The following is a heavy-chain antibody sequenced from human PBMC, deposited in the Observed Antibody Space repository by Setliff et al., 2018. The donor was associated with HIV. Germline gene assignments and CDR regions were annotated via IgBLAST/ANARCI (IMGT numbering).Heavy chain of an antibody. V-gene: IGHV4-39*07. CDR2: IYHTGST. CDR1: GGSINSTSYY. D-gene: IGHD4-17*01. Sequence: SETLSLTCTVSGGSINSTSYYWGWIRQPPGNGLEWIGSIYHTGSTYYKPSLKSRVTISVDTSKNHFSLKLRSVTAADTAVYYCVKARVDGDYYYYYYMDVWGKGTTVTVSS. J-gene: IGHJ6*03. CDR3: VKARVDGDYYYYYYMDV.